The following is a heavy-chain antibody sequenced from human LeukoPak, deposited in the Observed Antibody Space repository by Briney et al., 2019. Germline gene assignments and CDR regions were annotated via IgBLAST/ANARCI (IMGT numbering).Heavy chain of an antibody. CDR3: VRSDFSISWPLEF. J-gene: IGHJ4*02. V-gene: IGHV1-46*01. Sequence: GASVKVSCKASGYLFTDYYMHWVRQAPGQGLEWMGVINPSRGNTNYAQMFQDRVTMTSDTPTTTVYMELSNLRSEDTAVFYCVRSDFSISWPLEFWGQGTLVTVSS. CDR1: GYLFTDYY. CDR2: INPSRGNT. D-gene: IGHD6-13*01.